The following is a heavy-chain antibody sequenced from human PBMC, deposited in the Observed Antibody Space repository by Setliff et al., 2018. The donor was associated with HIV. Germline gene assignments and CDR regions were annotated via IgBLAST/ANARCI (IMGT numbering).Heavy chain of an antibody. CDR3: AREHCSGGSCNGFDI. Sequence: SETLSLTCAVSGGSISSGGYSWIRQPPGKGLEWIAYIYLSGTTNYNPSLKSRVTISLDTSRNQFSLKLGSVTAADTAMYYCAREHCSGGSCNGFDIWGQGTMVTVSS. J-gene: IGHJ3*02. V-gene: IGHV4-61*08. D-gene: IGHD2-15*01. CDR1: GGSISSGGYS. CDR2: IYLSGTT.